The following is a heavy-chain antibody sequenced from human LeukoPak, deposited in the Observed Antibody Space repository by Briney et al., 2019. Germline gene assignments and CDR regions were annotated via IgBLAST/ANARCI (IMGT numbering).Heavy chain of an antibody. J-gene: IGHJ4*02. V-gene: IGHV7-4-1*02. CDR3: ARDASMINFDY. CDR2: ITTSTGKP. Sequence: ASVKVSCRASGYTFTVYSINWLRQAPGQGLEWMGWITTSTGKPTYAQGFTGRFVFSLDTSVSTTYLHINSLKAEDTAVYYCARDASMINFDYWGQGSLVTVSS. CDR1: GYTFTVYS. D-gene: IGHD3-16*01.